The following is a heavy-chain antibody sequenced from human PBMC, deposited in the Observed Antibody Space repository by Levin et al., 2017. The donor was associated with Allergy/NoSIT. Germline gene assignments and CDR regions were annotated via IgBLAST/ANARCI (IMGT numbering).Heavy chain of an antibody. CDR3: ARHNRKGGAVAPFDP. CDR2: IYYSGST. D-gene: IGHD1-14*01. Sequence: PSETLSLTCTVSGGSISSYYWSWIRQPPGKGLEWIGYIYYSGSTNYNPSLKSRVTISVDTSKNQFSLKLSSVTAADTAVYYCARHNRKGGAVAPFDPWGQGTLVTVSS. CDR1: GGSISSYY. V-gene: IGHV4-59*08. J-gene: IGHJ5*02.